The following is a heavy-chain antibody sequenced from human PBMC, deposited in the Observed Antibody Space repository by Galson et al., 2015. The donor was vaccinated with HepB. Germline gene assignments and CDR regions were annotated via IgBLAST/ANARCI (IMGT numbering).Heavy chain of an antibody. V-gene: IGHV4-4*06. D-gene: IGHD1-14*01. CDR3: ARGGDNAKVGF. Sequence: LEWIGEIYHSGSANYNPSLKSRVTMSVDTSKNQFSLKLSSVTAADTAVYYCARGGDNAKVGFWGQGILVIVSS. CDR2: IYHSGSA. J-gene: IGHJ4*02.